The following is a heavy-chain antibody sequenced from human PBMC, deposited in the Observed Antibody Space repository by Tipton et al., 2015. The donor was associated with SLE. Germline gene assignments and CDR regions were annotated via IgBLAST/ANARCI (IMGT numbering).Heavy chain of an antibody. J-gene: IGHJ6*03. CDR3: AGDGFWSGYYYYYYYMDV. Sequence: SLRLSCVASGFSLSSDVMSWVRQAPGKGLEWVAGIYGDGTTYYADSVKGRFTISRDNSKNTLYLQMNSLRAEDTAVYYCAGDGFWSGYYYYYYYMDVWGKGTTVTVS. CDR1: GFSLSSDV. V-gene: IGHV3-23*03. CDR2: IYGDGTT. D-gene: IGHD3-3*01.